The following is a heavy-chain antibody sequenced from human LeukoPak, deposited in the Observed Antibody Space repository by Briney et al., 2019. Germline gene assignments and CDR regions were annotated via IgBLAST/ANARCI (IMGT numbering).Heavy chain of an antibody. CDR2: INHSGST. CDR3: ARGRRVSLRGYNYFDY. Sequence: SETLSLTCAVYGGSFSGYYWSWIRQPPGKGLEWIGEINHSGSTNYNPSLKSRVTISVDTSKHQFSLKLSSVTAADTAVYYCARGRRVSLRGYNYFDYWGQGTLVTVSS. V-gene: IGHV4-34*01. CDR1: GGSFSGYY. D-gene: IGHD5/OR15-5a*01. J-gene: IGHJ4*02.